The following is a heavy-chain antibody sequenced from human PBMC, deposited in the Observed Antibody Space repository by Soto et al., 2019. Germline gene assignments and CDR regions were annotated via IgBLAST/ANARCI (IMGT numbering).Heavy chain of an antibody. V-gene: IGHV3-30-3*01. CDR3: ASDSSGHYFDY. Sequence: GGSLRLSCAASGFTFSSYAMHWVRQAPGKGLEWVAVISYDGSNKYYADSVKGRFTISRDNSKNTLYLQMNSLRAEDTAVYYCASDSSGHYFDYWGQGTLVTVSS. CDR2: ISYDGSNK. CDR1: GFTFSSYA. J-gene: IGHJ4*02. D-gene: IGHD3-22*01.